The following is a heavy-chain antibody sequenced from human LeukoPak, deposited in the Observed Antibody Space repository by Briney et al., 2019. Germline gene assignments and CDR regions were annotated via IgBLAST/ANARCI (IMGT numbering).Heavy chain of an antibody. V-gene: IGHV4-59*08. CDR3: ARHLNNCGDDCYIFDY. CDR2: IYYSGST. CDR1: GGSIFSYY. D-gene: IGHD2-21*01. Sequence: SETLSLTCPVAGGSIFSYYWSWIRQPPGKGLEWMGYIYYSGSTNYNPSLKSRVTISVDTSKNQFSLRVSSVTAADTAVYYCARHLNNCGDDCYIFDYWGQGTLVTVSS. J-gene: IGHJ4*02.